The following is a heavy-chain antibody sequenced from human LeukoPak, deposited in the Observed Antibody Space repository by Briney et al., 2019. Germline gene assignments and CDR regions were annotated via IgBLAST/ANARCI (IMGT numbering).Heavy chain of an antibody. J-gene: IGHJ4*02. CDR1: GYTFTSYY. Sequence: ASVKVSCKASGYTFTSYYMHWVRQAPGQGLEWMGIINPSGGSTSYAQKFQGRVTMTRDMSTSTVYMELSSLRAEDTAVYSCAKEIWPTVTTPGRTYFDYWGQGALVTVSS. CDR2: INPSGGST. V-gene: IGHV1-46*01. CDR3: AKEIWPTVTTPGRTYFDY. D-gene: IGHD4-17*01.